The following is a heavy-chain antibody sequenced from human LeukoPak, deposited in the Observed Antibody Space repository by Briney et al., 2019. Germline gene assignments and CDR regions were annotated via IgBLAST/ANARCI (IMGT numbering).Heavy chain of an antibody. CDR3: ASAMTTVTTHYYGMDV. Sequence: GGSLTLSCAASGFTFSDYYMSWIRPAPGKGLAWVSYISSSGSTIYYADSVKGRFTISRDNAKNSLYLQMNSLRAEDTAVYYCASAMTTVTTHYYGMDVWGQGTTVTVSS. CDR1: GFTFSDYY. V-gene: IGHV3-11*01. D-gene: IGHD4-17*01. CDR2: ISSSGSTI. J-gene: IGHJ6*02.